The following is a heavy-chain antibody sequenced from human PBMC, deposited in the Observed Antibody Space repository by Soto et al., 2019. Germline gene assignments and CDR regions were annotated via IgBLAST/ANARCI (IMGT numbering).Heavy chain of an antibody. J-gene: IGHJ5*02. D-gene: IGHD5-18*01. CDR2: INPSGGST. CDR1: GYTFTSYY. V-gene: IGHV1-46*03. Sequence: ASVTVSCKASGYTFTSYYMHWVRQAPGQGLEWMGIINPSGGSTSYAQKFQGRVTMTRDTSTSTVYMELSSLRSEDTAVYYCARVYPSDTRYGYVGNDWFDPWGQGTLVTVPS. CDR3: ARVYPSDTRYGYVGNDWFDP.